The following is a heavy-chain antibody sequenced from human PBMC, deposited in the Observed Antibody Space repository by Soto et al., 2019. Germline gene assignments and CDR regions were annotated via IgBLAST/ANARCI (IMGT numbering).Heavy chain of an antibody. CDR3: ARDNPDGYNGWEDY. Sequence: GGSLRLSCAASGFTFSSYWMSWVRQAPGKGLEWVANIKQDGSEKYYVDSVKGRFTISRDNAKNSLYLQMNSLRAEDTAVYYCARDNPDGYNGWEDYWGQGTLVTVSS. V-gene: IGHV3-7*01. CDR1: GFTFSSYW. J-gene: IGHJ4*02. CDR2: IKQDGSEK. D-gene: IGHD3-10*01.